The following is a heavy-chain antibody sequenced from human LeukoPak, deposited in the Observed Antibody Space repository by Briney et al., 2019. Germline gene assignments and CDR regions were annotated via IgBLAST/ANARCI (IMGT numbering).Heavy chain of an antibody. Sequence: GGSLRLSCAASGFTFSDYYMSWIRQAPGKGLEWVSYISDSSSYTNYADSVKGRFTISRDNAKNSLYLQINSLRAEDTAVYYCARVVATSNYGMDVWGQGTTVTVSS. CDR2: ISDSSSYT. CDR3: ARVVATSNYGMDV. J-gene: IGHJ6*02. D-gene: IGHD5-12*01. CDR1: GFTFSDYY. V-gene: IGHV3-11*05.